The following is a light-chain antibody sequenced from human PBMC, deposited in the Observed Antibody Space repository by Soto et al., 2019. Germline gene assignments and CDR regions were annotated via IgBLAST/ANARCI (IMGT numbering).Light chain of an antibody. V-gene: IGLV2-14*01. Sequence: QSVLTQPASVSGSPGQSITISCTGTSSDVGGYNYVSWYQQHPGKAPKLMIYDVSNRPSGVSNRFSGSKSGNTASLTISGLQAEDVADYYCSSYTSSSTPEIFGGGTKLTVL. J-gene: IGLJ2*01. CDR1: SSDVGGYNY. CDR2: DVS. CDR3: SSYTSSSTPEI.